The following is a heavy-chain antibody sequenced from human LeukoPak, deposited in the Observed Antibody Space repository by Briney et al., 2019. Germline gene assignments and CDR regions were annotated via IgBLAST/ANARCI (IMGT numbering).Heavy chain of an antibody. J-gene: IGHJ4*02. V-gene: IGHV3-53*01. CDR3: ARDLFLTRMASHAVPGGNFDY. Sequence: GGSLRLSCAASGFTVSSNYMSWVRQAPGKGLEWVSVIYSGGSTYYADSVKGRFTISRDNSKNTLYLQMNSLRAEDTAVYYCARDLFLTRMASHAVPGGNFDYWGQGTLVTVSS. CDR1: GFTVSSNY. CDR2: IYSGGST. D-gene: IGHD2-2*01.